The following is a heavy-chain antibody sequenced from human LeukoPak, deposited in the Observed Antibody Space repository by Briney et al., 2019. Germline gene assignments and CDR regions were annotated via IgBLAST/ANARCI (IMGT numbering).Heavy chain of an antibody. Sequence: GGSLRLSCAASGFTFSSYNMNWVRQAPGKGLEWVPSISTSSSYRYYADSVKGRFTISRDNAKKLLYLQMNSLRAEDTAVYYCARDRSPGNFDYWGQGTLVTVSS. V-gene: IGHV3-21*01. CDR2: ISTSSSYR. J-gene: IGHJ4*02. CDR1: GFTFSSYN. CDR3: ARDRSPGNFDY. D-gene: IGHD3-10*01.